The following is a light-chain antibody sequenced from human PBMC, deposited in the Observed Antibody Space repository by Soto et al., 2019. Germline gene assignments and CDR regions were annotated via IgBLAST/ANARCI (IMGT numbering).Light chain of an antibody. Sequence: QMKISPASVSVTVEDRVTITCRASQGISNYLAWYQQKPGKAPKLLIYAASSLQSGVPSRFSGSGSGTDFTLTISCLQPEDFATYYCLLESYYPRTFGQGTMLDI. CDR1: QGISNY. V-gene: IGKV1-6*01. CDR3: LLESYYPRT. J-gene: IGKJ1*01. CDR2: AAS.